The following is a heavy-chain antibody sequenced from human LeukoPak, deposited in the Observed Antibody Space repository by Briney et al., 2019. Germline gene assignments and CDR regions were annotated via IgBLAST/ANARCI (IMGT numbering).Heavy chain of an antibody. J-gene: IGHJ5*02. V-gene: IGHV4-34*01. D-gene: IGHD3-10*01. Sequence: PSETLSLTCDVYGGSFSGHYWSWIRQAPEQGLEWIGDINPNGITNYNPSLKSRVVISVDTSNNQFSLSLSSVTAADTAVYYCARGMQGTYSYGSGTIESSGATRFDPWGQGTLVTVSS. CDR1: GGSFSGHY. CDR3: ARGMQGTYSYGSGTIESSGATRFDP. CDR2: INPNGIT.